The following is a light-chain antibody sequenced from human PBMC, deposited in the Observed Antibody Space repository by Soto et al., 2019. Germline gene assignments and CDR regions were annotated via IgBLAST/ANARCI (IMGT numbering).Light chain of an antibody. Sequence: VLTQSPGTLSLSPGERATLSCRASQTVSSRDLAWYQQRPGQAPRLLIYGASTRATGIPDRFSGSGSGTDFTLTISRLEPEDFAVYYCQQYGSSGTFGQGTNVDIK. CDR3: QQYGSSGT. V-gene: IGKV3-20*01. CDR2: GAS. CDR1: QTVSSRD. J-gene: IGKJ1*01.